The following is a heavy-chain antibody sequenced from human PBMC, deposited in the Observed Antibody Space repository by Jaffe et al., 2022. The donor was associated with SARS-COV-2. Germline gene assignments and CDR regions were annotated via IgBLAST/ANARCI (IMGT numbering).Heavy chain of an antibody. V-gene: IGHV1-2*06. CDR3: ARGWIGYSYGSECDY. D-gene: IGHD5-18*01. CDR1: GYTFTGYY. CDR2: INPNSGGT. J-gene: IGHJ4*02. Sequence: QVQLVQSGAEVKKPGASVKVSCKASGYTFTGYYMHWVRQAPGQGLEWMGRINPNSGGTNYAQKFQGRVTMTRDTSISTAYMELSRLRSDDTAVYYCARGWIGYSYGSECDYWGQGTLVTVSS.